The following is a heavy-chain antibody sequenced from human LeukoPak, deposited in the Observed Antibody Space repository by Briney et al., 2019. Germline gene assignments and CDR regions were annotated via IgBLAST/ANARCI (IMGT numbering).Heavy chain of an antibody. J-gene: IGHJ4*02. Sequence: PSETLSLTCNVSGGSISSYYWSWIRQPPGKGLEWIGYIYYSGSTNYNPSLESRVTMSVDTSKSRFSLKLTSVTAADTAVYFCARHSSLGHFDFWGKGTLVTVSS. V-gene: IGHV4-59*08. CDR3: ARHSSLGHFDF. CDR1: GGSISSYY. CDR2: IYYSGST.